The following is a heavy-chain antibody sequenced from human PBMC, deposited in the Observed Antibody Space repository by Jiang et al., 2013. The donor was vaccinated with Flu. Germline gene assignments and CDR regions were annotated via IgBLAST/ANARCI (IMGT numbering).Heavy chain of an antibody. D-gene: IGHD3-10*01. J-gene: IGHJ5*02. CDR1: GGSISSSSQY. V-gene: IGHV4-39*01. CDR2: ISYDGNT. CDR3: VRRRYWYGSGP. Sequence: GSGLVKPSETLSLTCTVSGGSISSSSQYWGWIRQPPGKALEWIGSISYDGNTYYKPSLKSRVTISTDMSKNQCSLKVNSVTAADTAIYYCVRRRYWYGSGPWGQGTLVTVSS.